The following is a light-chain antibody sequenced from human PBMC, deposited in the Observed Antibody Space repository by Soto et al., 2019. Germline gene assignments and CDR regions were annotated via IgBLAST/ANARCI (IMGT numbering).Light chain of an antibody. Sequence: SALTQPASVSGSPGQSITISCTGTSSDVGGYNYVSWYQHHPGKAPKLMIYDVSNRPSGVANRFSGSKSGSTASLTISGLQAEDEADYYCSSYTSSSTLVYVFGTGTKLTVL. J-gene: IGLJ1*01. CDR2: DVS. CDR1: SSDVGGYNY. CDR3: SSYTSSSTLVYV. V-gene: IGLV2-14*03.